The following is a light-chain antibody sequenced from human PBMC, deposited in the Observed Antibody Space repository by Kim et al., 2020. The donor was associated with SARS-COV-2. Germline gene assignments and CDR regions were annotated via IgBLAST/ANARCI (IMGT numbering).Light chain of an antibody. CDR1: ESISTD. J-gene: IGKJ4*01. Sequence: IVMTQFPATLSVSPGERVTLSCRASESISTDLAWYQHKPGQAPRLLICDASTRVTGIPGTFSASGSGTEFTLTISSLQSEDSAVYYCQHYSNWPLTFGGGTKVDIK. V-gene: IGKV3-15*01. CDR3: QHYSNWPLT. CDR2: DAS.